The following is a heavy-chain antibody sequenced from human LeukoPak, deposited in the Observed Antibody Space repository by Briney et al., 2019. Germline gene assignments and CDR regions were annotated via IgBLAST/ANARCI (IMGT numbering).Heavy chain of an antibody. Sequence: GGSLRLSCVASQFTFKNYWMHWVRQAPGRGLVWLSYISPDGSSTRYADSVRGRFTISRDNAKNTLYLQMNSLRAEDTAVYSCATAWSYWGQGTLVTVSS. D-gene: IGHD2-21*02. CDR3: ATAWSY. V-gene: IGHV3-74*01. CDR1: QFTFKNYW. CDR2: ISPDGSST. J-gene: IGHJ4*02.